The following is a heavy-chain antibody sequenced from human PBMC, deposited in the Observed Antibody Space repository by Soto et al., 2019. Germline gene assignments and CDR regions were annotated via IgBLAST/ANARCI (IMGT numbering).Heavy chain of an antibody. CDR3: AREVIAARPKRAGFDI. Sequence: KPSETLSLTCTVSGGSISSGDYYWSWIRQPPGKGLEWIGYIYYSGSTYYNPSLKSRVTISVDTSKNQFSLKLSSVTAADTAVYYCAREVIAARPKRAGFDIWGQGTMVTVSS. CDR1: GGSISSGDYY. J-gene: IGHJ3*02. CDR2: IYYSGST. D-gene: IGHD6-6*01. V-gene: IGHV4-30-4*01.